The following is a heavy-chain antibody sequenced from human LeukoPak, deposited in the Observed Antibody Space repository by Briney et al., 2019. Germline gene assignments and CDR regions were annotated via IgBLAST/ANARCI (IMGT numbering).Heavy chain of an antibody. V-gene: IGHV3-23*01. CDR1: GCTFSGYA. Sequence: GGSLRLSCAASGCTFSGYAMSWVRQAPGKGLEWVSAISGNGGSTYYADSVKGRFTISRDNSKNTLYLQMNSLRAEDTAVYYCAKASDYGDLNYYYYYGMDVWGKGTTVTVSS. CDR3: AKASDYGDLNYYYYYGMDV. CDR2: ISGNGGST. J-gene: IGHJ6*04. D-gene: IGHD4-17*01.